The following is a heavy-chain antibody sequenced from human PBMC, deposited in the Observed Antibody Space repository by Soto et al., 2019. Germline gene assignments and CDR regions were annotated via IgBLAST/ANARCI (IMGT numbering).Heavy chain of an antibody. D-gene: IGHD2-15*01. CDR3: TGDGGGGGGY. J-gene: IGHJ4*02. CDR1: GFIFSSYW. CDR2: TNEDGSIT. V-gene: IGHV3-74*01. Sequence: EVQLVESGGGLVQPGGSLRLSCEVSGFIFSSYWMHWVRQVPGKGLVWVSRTNEDGSITNYADSVRGRFTISRDNAKNTLYVEMKRGRVEDRAVYYCTGDGGGGGGYWGQGTLVTVSS.